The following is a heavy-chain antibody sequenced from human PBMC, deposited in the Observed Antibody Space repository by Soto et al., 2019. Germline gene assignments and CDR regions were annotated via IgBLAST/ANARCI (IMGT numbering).Heavy chain of an antibody. D-gene: IGHD1-26*01. CDR2: ISGSGGST. Sequence: PGGSLRLSCAASGFTFSSYAMSWVRQAPGKGLEWVSTISGSGGSTYYADSVKGRFTISRDNSKNTLYLQMNSLRAEDTAVHYCAKFHIVGAQFIHGFDHWGQGTQVPVSS. CDR3: AKFHIVGAQFIHGFDH. J-gene: IGHJ4*02. V-gene: IGHV3-23*01. CDR1: GFTFSSYA.